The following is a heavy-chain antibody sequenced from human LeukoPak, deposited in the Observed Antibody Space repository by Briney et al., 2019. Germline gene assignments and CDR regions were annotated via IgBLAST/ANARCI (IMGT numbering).Heavy chain of an antibody. V-gene: IGHV4-34*01. CDR1: GGSFSGYY. D-gene: IGHD2-2*01. CDR2: INHSGST. Sequence: PSETLSLTCAVYGGSFSGYYWSWIRQPPGKGLEWIGEINHSGSTNYNPSLKSRVTISVDTSKNQFSLKLSSVTAADTAVYYCARGGCSSTSCPTPYYYCGMDAWGQGTTVTVSS. J-gene: IGHJ6*02. CDR3: ARGGCSSTSCPTPYYYCGMDA.